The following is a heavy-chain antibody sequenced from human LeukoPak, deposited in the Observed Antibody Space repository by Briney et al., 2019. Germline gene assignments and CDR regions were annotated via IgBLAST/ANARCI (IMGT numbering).Heavy chain of an antibody. CDR2: ISSSSSYI. Sequence: NAGGSLRLSCAASGFTFSSYSMNWVRQAPGKGLEWVSSISSSSSYIYYADAVKGRFTISRDNAKNSLYLQMNSLRAEDTAVYYCARELWGYCSSTSCYGADYWGQGTLVTVSS. CDR1: GFTFSSYS. J-gene: IGHJ4*02. CDR3: ARELWGYCSSTSCYGADY. V-gene: IGHV3-21*01. D-gene: IGHD2-2*01.